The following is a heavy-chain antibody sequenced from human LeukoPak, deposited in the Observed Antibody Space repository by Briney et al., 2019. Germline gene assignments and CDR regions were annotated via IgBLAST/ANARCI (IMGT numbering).Heavy chain of an antibody. V-gene: IGHV3-30*04. D-gene: IGHD6-19*01. J-gene: IGHJ6*02. CDR2: ISYDGSNK. CDR3: ARDHSTSSSGWYLYYYYGMDV. CDR1: GFTFSSYA. Sequence: GRSLRLSCAASGFTFSSYAMHWVRQAPGKGLEWVAVISYDGSNKYYADSVKGRFTISRDNSKNTLYLQMNSLRAEDTAVYYCARDHSTSSSGWYLYYYYGMDVWGQGTTVTVSS.